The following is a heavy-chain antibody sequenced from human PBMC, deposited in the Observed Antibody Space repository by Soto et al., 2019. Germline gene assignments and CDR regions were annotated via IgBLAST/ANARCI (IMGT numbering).Heavy chain of an antibody. Sequence: EVQLVESGGGLVQPGGSLRLSCAASGFTVSSTYMSWVRQAPGKGLEWVSVIYSGGSTYYADSVKGRFTISRDNSNNTLYLQMNSLRAEDTAVYYCARRLLSFSYFGMDVWGQGTTVTVAS. CDR3: ARRLLSFSYFGMDV. V-gene: IGHV3-66*01. CDR1: GFTVSSTY. D-gene: IGHD3-9*01. J-gene: IGHJ6*02. CDR2: IYSGGST.